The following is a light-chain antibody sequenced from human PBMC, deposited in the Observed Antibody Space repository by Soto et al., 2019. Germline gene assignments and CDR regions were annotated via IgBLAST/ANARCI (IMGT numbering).Light chain of an antibody. V-gene: IGLV1-40*01. CDR3: LSYDSRLSVV. Sequence: QSVLTQAPSVSGAPGQRVTISCTGSSANIGAGYDVHWYQHLPGTAPKLLIYANTNRPSGVPDRFSGSKSGTSASLAITGLQAEDEAGYYCLSYDSRLSVVFGGGTKLTVL. J-gene: IGLJ2*01. CDR1: SANIGAGYD. CDR2: ANT.